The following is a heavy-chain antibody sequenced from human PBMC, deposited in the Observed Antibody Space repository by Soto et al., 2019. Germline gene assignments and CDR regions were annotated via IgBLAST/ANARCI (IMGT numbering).Heavy chain of an antibody. D-gene: IGHD3-3*01. Sequence: SGGSLRLSCAASGFTFSTFGMHWVRQAPGKGLEWVAVIWYDGSNKYYRDSAKGRFSISRDNSKNTLYLQMNSLRAEDTAVYYCARGNFHNCYGMDVWGQGTTVTVSS. J-gene: IGHJ6*02. CDR1: GFTFSTFG. CDR2: IWYDGSNK. CDR3: ARGNFHNCYGMDV. V-gene: IGHV3-33*01.